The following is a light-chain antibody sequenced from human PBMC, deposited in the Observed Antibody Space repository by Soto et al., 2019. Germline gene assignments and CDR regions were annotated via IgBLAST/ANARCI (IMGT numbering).Light chain of an antibody. CDR3: QQYNNWPLFT. J-gene: IGKJ3*01. CDR2: GAS. V-gene: IGKV3-15*01. Sequence: EIVMTQSPATLSVSPGERATLSCRASQSVSSNLAWYQQKPGQAPRLLIYGASTRATGIPARFSGSGSGTELTLTISSLQSEYFAVYYCQQYNNWPLFTFGPGTKVDIK. CDR1: QSVSSN.